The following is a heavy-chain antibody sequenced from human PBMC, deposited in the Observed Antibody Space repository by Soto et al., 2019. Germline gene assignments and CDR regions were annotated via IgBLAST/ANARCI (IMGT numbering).Heavy chain of an antibody. CDR1: GFTFSTYG. Sequence: PGGSLRLSCAASGFTFSTYGMNWVRQAPGKGLEWLSSISDSGHYIYYADSVKGRFTISRDNAKNSLFLQMNSLRGEETAVYYCARSGLALPYSASHWFDPWGHGTLVTVSS. V-gene: IGHV3-21*01. J-gene: IGHJ5*02. D-gene: IGHD3-22*01. CDR2: ISDSGHYI. CDR3: ARSGLALPYSASHWFDP.